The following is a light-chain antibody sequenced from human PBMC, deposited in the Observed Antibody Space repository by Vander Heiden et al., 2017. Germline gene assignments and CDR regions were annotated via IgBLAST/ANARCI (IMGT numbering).Light chain of an antibody. CDR1: QSVSSY. Sequence: EIGLTHSPATLSLSPGERATLSCRASQSVSSYLAWYQQKPGQAPRLLIYDASNRATGIPARFSGSGSGTDFTLTISSLEPEDFAVYYCQQRSNWPLTFGGGTKVEIK. J-gene: IGKJ4*01. CDR2: DAS. V-gene: IGKV3-11*01. CDR3: QQRSNWPLT.